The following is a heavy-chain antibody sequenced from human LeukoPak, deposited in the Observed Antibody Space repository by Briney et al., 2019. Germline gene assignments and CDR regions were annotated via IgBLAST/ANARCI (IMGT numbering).Heavy chain of an antibody. CDR1: GFIFSQYS. CDR2: IRSSSET. J-gene: IGHJ5*02. V-gene: IGHV3-48*01. CDR3: ARDAGNSGYGCDL. Sequence: GGSLRLSCAASGFIFSQYSMNWVRQAPGKGLEWVSHIRSSSETFYADSVKGRFTISGDNARNSLYLQMNNLRGEDTAIYYCARDAGNSGYGCDLWGQGTLVTVSS. D-gene: IGHD5-12*01.